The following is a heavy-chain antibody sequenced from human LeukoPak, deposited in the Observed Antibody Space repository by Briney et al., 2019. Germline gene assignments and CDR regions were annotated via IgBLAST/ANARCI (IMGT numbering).Heavy chain of an antibody. CDR2: IYSGGST. V-gene: IGHV3-66*02. J-gene: IGHJ6*03. CDR1: GFTVSSNY. Sequence: GGSLRLSCAASGFTVSSNYMNWVRQAPGKGLEWVSVIYSGGSTYYADSVKGRFTISRDNSRNTLYLQMNSLSDEDTAVYYCARGVKIAGLRGYMDVWGKGTTVTVSS. D-gene: IGHD2-21*02. CDR3: ARGVKIAGLRGYMDV.